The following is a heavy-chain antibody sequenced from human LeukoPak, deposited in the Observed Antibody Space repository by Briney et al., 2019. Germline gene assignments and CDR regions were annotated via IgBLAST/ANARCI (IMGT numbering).Heavy chain of an antibody. V-gene: IGHV4-61*01. Sequence: SETLSLTCSVYGGSVSSGSYYSSWIRQPPGKGLEWIGYICYSGSTNYNPSLKSRVTISVDTSKKQFSLKLSSAAAADTAVYYCARGALGEFDYWGQGTLVTVSS. D-gene: IGHD3-10*01. CDR1: GGSVSSGSYY. CDR3: ARGALGEFDY. CDR2: ICYSGST. J-gene: IGHJ4*02.